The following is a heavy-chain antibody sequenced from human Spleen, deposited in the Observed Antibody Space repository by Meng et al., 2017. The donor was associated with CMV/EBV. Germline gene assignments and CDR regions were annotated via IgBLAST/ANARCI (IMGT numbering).Heavy chain of an antibody. Sequence: FSGYYWSWSRQPPGKGLEWIGEINHSGSTNYNPSLKSRVTISVDTSKNQFSLKLSSVTAADTAVYYCARGSGFVLRFLEWPKVWFDPWGQGTLVTVSS. CDR1: FSGYY. D-gene: IGHD3-3*01. CDR3: ARGSGFVLRFLEWPKVWFDP. CDR2: INHSGST. V-gene: IGHV4-34*01. J-gene: IGHJ5*02.